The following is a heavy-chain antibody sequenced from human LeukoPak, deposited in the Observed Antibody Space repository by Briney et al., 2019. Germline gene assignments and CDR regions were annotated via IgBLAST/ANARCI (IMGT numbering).Heavy chain of an antibody. J-gene: IGHJ4*02. Sequence: PGGSLKLSCAASGFSFSSYAMSWVRQAPGKGLEWVSSISGSGDNTYCAESVKGRFTISRDNSKNTLFLQMNSLRAEDTAVFYCAKRSGYTTGWFFDFWGQGTLVTVSS. CDR2: ISGSGDNT. CDR3: AKRSGYTTGWFFDF. D-gene: IGHD6-19*01. CDR1: GFSFSSYA. V-gene: IGHV3-23*01.